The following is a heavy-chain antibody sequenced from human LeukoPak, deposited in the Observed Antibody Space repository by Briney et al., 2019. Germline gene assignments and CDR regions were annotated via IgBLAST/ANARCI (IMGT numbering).Heavy chain of an antibody. J-gene: IGHJ4*02. D-gene: IGHD4-17*01. CDR3: ARDWPDRDGDYGRH. V-gene: IGHV3-7*01. CDR2: IRPDGSDK. CDR1: GFTFSNYW. Sequence: SGGSLRLSCAASGFTFSNYWMSWVRQAPGKGLEWVANIRPDGSDKNYVDSVSGRFTVSRDNAENFLFLHMNSLRAEDTALYYCARDWPDRDGDYGRHWGQGTLVTVSS.